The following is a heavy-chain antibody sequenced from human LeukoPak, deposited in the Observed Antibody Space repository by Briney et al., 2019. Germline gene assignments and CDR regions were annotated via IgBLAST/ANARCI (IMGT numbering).Heavy chain of an antibody. D-gene: IGHD3-3*01. CDR3: ASLKPFWGGYYRKVQNDY. CDR1: GGSFSGYY. J-gene: IGHJ4*02. Sequence: ASETLSLTCAVYGGSFSGYYWSWIRQPPGKGLEWIGEINHSGSTNYNPSLKSRVTISVDTSKNQFSLKLSSVTAADTAVYYCASLKPFWGGYYRKVQNDYWGQGTLVTVSS. CDR2: INHSGST. V-gene: IGHV4-34*01.